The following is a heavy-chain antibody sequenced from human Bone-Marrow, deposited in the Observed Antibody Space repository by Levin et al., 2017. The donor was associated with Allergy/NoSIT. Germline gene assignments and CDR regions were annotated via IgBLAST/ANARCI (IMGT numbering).Heavy chain of an antibody. V-gene: IGHV1-69*13. Sequence: GASVKVSCKASGGTFSSYAISWVRQAPGQGLEWMGGIIPIFGTANYAQKFQGRVTITADESTSTAYMELSSLRSEDTAVYYCARVDFYSSPTYYYYGMDVWGQGTTVTVSS. CDR1: GGTFSSYA. D-gene: IGHD6-13*01. J-gene: IGHJ6*02. CDR2: IIPIFGTA. CDR3: ARVDFYSSPTYYYYGMDV.